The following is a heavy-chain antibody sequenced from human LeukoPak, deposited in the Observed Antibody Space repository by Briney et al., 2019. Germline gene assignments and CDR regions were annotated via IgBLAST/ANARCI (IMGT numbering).Heavy chain of an antibody. CDR2: IYYSGST. J-gene: IGHJ6*03. Sequence: PSETLSLTCAVYGGTFSGYYWSWVRQPPGKGLEWNGYIYYSGSTNYNPSLKSRVTISVDTSKNQFSLKLSSVTAADTAVYYCARDRGGTAMVTDYYYYMDVWGKGTTVTVSS. CDR3: ARDRGGTAMVTDYYYYMDV. D-gene: IGHD5-18*01. V-gene: IGHV4-59*01. CDR1: GGTFSGYY.